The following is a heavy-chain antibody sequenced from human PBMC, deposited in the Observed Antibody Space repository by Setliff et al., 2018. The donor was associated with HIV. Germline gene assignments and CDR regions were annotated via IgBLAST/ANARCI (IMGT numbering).Heavy chain of an antibody. CDR1: GFRFSSYW. Sequence: GGSLRLSCEVSGFRFSSYWMSWVRQAPGKGLEWVANIQQDGSEKYYVDSVKGRFTISRDNGKHSMTLQMNRLRAEDTAVNYCARAGGSNWSPFWYFNLWGRGTLVTSPQ. CDR2: IQQDGSEK. CDR3: ARAGGSNWSPFWYFNL. J-gene: IGHJ2*01. D-gene: IGHD6-13*01. V-gene: IGHV3-7*01.